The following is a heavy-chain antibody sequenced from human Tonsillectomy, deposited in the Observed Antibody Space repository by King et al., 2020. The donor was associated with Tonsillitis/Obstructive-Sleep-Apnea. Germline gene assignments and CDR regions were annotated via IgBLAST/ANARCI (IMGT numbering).Heavy chain of an antibody. J-gene: IGHJ6*03. Sequence: VQLVESGGGLVQPGGSLRLSCAASGFTFSSYWMHWVRQAPGKGLVWVSRINSDGRGTSYADSVKGRFTISRDNAKNTLYLQMNSLRAGDTAVYYCARDLGGGSGGRNYYYYMDVWGKGTTVTVSS. CDR2: INSDGRGT. CDR3: ARDLGGGSGGRNYYYYMDV. CDR1: GFTFSSYW. D-gene: IGHD3-10*01. V-gene: IGHV3-74*01.